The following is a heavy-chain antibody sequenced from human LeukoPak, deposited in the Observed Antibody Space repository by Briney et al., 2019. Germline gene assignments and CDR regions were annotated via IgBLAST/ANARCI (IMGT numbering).Heavy chain of an antibody. J-gene: IGHJ4*02. Sequence: PGRSLRLSCAASGFTFSSHGMHWVRQAPGKGLEWVAVISYDGSNKYYADSVKGRFTISRDNCKNTLYLQMNSLRAEDTAVYYCAKDTRLRFLEWLPKSYYFDYWGQGTLVTVSS. CDR2: ISYDGSNK. D-gene: IGHD3-3*01. V-gene: IGHV3-30*18. CDR3: AKDTRLRFLEWLPKSYYFDY. CDR1: GFTFSSHG.